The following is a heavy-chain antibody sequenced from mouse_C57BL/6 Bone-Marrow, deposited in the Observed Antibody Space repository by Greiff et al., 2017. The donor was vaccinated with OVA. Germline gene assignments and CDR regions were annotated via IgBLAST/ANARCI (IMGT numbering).Heavy chain of an antibody. V-gene: IGHV5-6*01. CDR1: GFTFSSYG. D-gene: IGHD2-1*01. Sequence: EVHLVESGGDLVKPGGSLKLSCAASGFTFSSYGMSWVRQTPDKRLEWVATISSGGSYTYSPDSVKGRFTISRDNAKNTLYLQMSSLKSEDTAMYYCARHGYGNYPDYWGQGTTLTVSS. J-gene: IGHJ2*01. CDR3: ARHGYGNYPDY. CDR2: ISSGGSYT.